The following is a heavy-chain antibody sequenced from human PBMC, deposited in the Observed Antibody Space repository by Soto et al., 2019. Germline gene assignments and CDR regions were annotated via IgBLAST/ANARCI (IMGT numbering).Heavy chain of an antibody. Sequence: GSLRLSCTGSGFPFSAYNINWVRQAPGKGLEWVSSITVGSSHIYQLNSMKGRFTISRDDAKNSVYLQIDSLRDEDTALYYCSRSPEVGVRGAYWGQGTLVTVSS. J-gene: IGHJ4*02. CDR2: ITVGSSHI. V-gene: IGHV3-21*01. CDR1: GFPFSAYN. D-gene: IGHD3-16*01. CDR3: SRSPEVGVRGAY.